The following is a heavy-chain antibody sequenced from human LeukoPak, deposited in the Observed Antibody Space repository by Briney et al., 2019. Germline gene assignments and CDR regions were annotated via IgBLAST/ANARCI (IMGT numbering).Heavy chain of an antibody. Sequence: HPGGSLRLSCAASGLTFSSYAMSWVRQAPGKGLEWVSAISGSGGSTYYADSVKGRFTISRDNSKNTLYLQMNSLRAEDTAVYYCAKVGCFGYLFCYYMDVWGKGTTVTVSS. J-gene: IGHJ6*03. V-gene: IGHV3-23*01. CDR2: ISGSGGST. CDR3: AKVGCFGYLFCYYMDV. CDR1: GLTFSSYA. D-gene: IGHD3-22*01.